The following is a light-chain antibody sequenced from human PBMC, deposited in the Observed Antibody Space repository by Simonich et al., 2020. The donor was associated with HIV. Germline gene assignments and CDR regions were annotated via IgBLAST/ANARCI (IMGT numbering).Light chain of an antibody. V-gene: IGKV3-11*01. Sequence: EIVLTQSPATLSLSPGERATLSCWASQSVSSSLAWYQQKPGQTPRLLIYDASNRATGILARLRCTGSGTDFTLTISSIEPEDFAIYYCQQPGNWPTFGQGTKLEI. CDR3: QQPGNWPT. CDR1: QSVSSS. CDR2: DAS. J-gene: IGKJ2*01.